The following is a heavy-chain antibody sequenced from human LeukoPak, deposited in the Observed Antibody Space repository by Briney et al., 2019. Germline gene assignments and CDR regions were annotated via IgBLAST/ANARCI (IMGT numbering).Heavy chain of an antibody. J-gene: IGHJ4*02. CDR2: IYHSGNT. V-gene: IGHV4-4*01. CDR3: AAHRGHTYGPLDC. CDR1: GGSISSSHW. Sequence: PSETLSLTCTVFGGSISSSHWWTWVRHSPGKGLEWIGEIYHSGNTNYNPSLRSRVTMSVDMSNNQFSLNLNSVTAADTAVYSCAAHRGHTYGPLDCWGLGTLVTVSS. D-gene: IGHD5-18*01.